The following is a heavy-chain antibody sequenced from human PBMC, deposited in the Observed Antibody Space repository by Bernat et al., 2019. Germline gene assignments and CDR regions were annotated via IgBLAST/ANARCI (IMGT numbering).Heavy chain of an antibody. J-gene: IGHJ4*02. CDR3: ARLVPTISNVDY. Sequence: QLQLQESGPGLVKPSETLSLTCTVSDNSISSNSYYWGWIRQPPGKGLEWIGHVHYNGNTYYNPSLQSRVTISVDTSKTQFSLKLTSVTATDTALYYCARLVPTISNVDYWGQGTLVTVSS. D-gene: IGHD5-12*01. CDR1: DNSISSNSYY. V-gene: IGHV4-39*01. CDR2: VHYNGNT.